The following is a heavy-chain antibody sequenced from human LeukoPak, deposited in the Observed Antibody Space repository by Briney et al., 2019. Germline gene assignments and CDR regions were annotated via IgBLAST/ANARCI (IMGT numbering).Heavy chain of an antibody. Sequence: GGSLRLSCAASGFTFSSYWMHWVRQAPGKGLVWVSRISSDGSSTSYADSVKGRFTISRDNAKNTLYLQMNSLRAEDTAVYYCARGGTVDYWGQGTLVTVSS. CDR1: GFTFSSYW. J-gene: IGHJ4*02. CDR3: ARGGTVDY. V-gene: IGHV3-74*01. D-gene: IGHD2-15*01. CDR2: ISSDGSST.